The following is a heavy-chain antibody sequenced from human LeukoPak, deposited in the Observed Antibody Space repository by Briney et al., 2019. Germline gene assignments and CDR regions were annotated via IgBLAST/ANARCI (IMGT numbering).Heavy chain of an antibody. D-gene: IGHD5-24*01. CDR2: ISGSGDST. V-gene: IGHV3-23*01. CDR3: AKSDGSTTNFEY. CDR1: GFTFSTYA. J-gene: IGHJ4*02. Sequence: GGSLRLSCAASGFTFSTYAMSWVRQAPGKGLEWVSGISGSGDSTYYADSVKGRFTISRDRSKKTLYLQMNSLRAEDTAVYYCAKSDGSTTNFEYWGQGTLVTVSS.